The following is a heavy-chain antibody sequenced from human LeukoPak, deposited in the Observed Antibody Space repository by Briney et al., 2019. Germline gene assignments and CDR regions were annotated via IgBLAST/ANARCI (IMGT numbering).Heavy chain of an antibody. V-gene: IGHV3-43*01. J-gene: IGHJ4*02. CDR1: GFTFNNYW. CDR2: ISWDGGRI. D-gene: IGHD5-12*01. CDR3: AKDLGIFGVATIGLGY. Sequence: PGGSLRLSCAASGFTFNNYWMHWVRQVPGKGLVWVSLISWDGGRIYYADSVKGRFTISRDNSKNSLYLQMNSLRTEDTALYYCAKDLGIFGVATIGLGYWGQGTLVTVSS.